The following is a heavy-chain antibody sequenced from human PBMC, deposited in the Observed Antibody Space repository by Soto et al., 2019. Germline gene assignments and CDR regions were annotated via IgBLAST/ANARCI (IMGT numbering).Heavy chain of an antibody. CDR2: ISSNGGST. J-gene: IGHJ6*02. V-gene: IGHV3-64D*06. Sequence: PGGSLRLSCSASGFTFSSYAMHWVRQAPGKGLEYVSAISSNGGSTYYADSVKGRFTISRDNSKNTLYLQMSSLRAEDTAVYYCVKDEYYDFWSGYPLYYYGMDVWGQGTTVTVS. CDR1: GFTFSSYA. D-gene: IGHD3-3*01. CDR3: VKDEYYDFWSGYPLYYYGMDV.